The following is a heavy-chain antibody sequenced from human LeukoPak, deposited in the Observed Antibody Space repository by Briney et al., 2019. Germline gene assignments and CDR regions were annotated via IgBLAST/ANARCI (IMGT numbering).Heavy chain of an antibody. CDR3: ASYYEVFRH. D-gene: IGHD3-22*01. CDR1: GGAFSSTNW. CDR2: SFHSGDT. Sequence: SETLSLTCGVSGGAFSSTNWWSWVRQFPGKGLEWIGESFHSGDTNYNPSLESRVTVSVDTSKNQFSLKLSSVTAADTAVYYCASYYEVFRHWGQGTLVTVSS. V-gene: IGHV4-4*02. J-gene: IGHJ1*01.